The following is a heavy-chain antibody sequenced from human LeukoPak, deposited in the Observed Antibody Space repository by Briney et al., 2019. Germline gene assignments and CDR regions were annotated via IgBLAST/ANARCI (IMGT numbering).Heavy chain of an antibody. V-gene: IGHV3-30*18. CDR3: AKDRYSGLNTIDY. CDR1: EFTFSTYG. D-gene: IGHD6-13*01. J-gene: IGHJ4*02. Sequence: GRSLRLSCAASEFTFSTYGMHWLRQAPGKGLEWVAVISYDGSYEFYAESVKGRFTISRDNSKSTLYLKMNSVRAEDTAVYYCAKDRYSGLNTIDYWGQGTLVTVSS. CDR2: ISYDGSYE.